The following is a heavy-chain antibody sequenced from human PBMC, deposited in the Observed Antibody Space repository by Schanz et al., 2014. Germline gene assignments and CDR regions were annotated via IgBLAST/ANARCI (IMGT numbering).Heavy chain of an antibody. CDR3: VRDAGWAFGDYHGMDV. CDR2: ISPYNGHT. CDR1: GYSFTTYG. Sequence: QVQLVQSAPEVKKPGASVKVSCKASGYSFTTYGLNWVRQAPGQGLEWMGWISPYNGHTEYGKKFQGRFTMTTDTSTTTAYLELRSLTSDDTAVYYCVRDAGWAFGDYHGMDVWGQGTSVTVSS. D-gene: IGHD3-10*01. V-gene: IGHV1-18*01. J-gene: IGHJ6*02.